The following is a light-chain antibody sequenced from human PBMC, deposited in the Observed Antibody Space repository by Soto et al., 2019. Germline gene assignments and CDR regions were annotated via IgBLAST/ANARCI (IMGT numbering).Light chain of an antibody. CDR1: QSVLYSSNNKNY. V-gene: IGKV4-1*01. J-gene: IGKJ2*01. CDR2: WAS. Sequence: DIVMTQAPDSLAVSVGERATINCKSSQSVLYSSNNKNYLAWYQQKPGQPPKLLIYWASTRESGVPDRFSGSGSGKDFTLNISSLQAEDVAVYYCQQYYSTPYTFGHGTKLEIK. CDR3: QQYYSTPYT.